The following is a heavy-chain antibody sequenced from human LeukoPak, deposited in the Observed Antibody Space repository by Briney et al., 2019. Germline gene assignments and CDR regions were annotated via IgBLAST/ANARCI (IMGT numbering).Heavy chain of an antibody. CDR2: INPNSGGT. D-gene: IGHD4-17*01. CDR1: GLTFTDYY. CDR3: ARQGDYGDYRD. V-gene: IGHV1-2*04. Sequence: ASVTVPFKASGLTFTDYYIHWVGQAPGQGGEWMGWINPNSGGTNYAQKFQGWVTMTRDTSISTAYMELSRLRSDDTAVYYCARQGDYGDYRDWGQGTLVTVSS. J-gene: IGHJ4*02.